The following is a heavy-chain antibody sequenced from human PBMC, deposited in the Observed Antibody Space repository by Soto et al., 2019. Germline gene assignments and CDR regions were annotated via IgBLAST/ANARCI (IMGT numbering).Heavy chain of an antibody. CDR1: GGSISSNY. Sequence: SETLSLTCTVSGGSISSNYCSWIRQPPGKGLEWIGYIYNRGSANYNPSLKSRATISVDTSKSQFSLRLTSVTAADTAVYFCATLRSSPFASWGQGTLVTVSS. V-gene: IGHV4-59*01. CDR3: ATLRSSPFAS. J-gene: IGHJ4*02. CDR2: IYNRGSA.